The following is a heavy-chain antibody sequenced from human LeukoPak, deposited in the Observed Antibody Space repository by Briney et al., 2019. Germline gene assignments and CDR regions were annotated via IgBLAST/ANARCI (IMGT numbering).Heavy chain of an antibody. CDR3: AREGTYSSSSNFDY. V-gene: IGHV3-66*01. D-gene: IGHD6-13*01. Sequence: PGGSLRLSCAASGFTVSSNYMSWVRQAPGKGLEWVSVIYSGGSTYYADSVKGRFTISRDNSKNTLYPQMNSLRAEDTAVYYCAREGTYSSSSNFDYWGQGTLVTVSS. CDR1: GFTVSSNY. J-gene: IGHJ4*02. CDR2: IYSGGST.